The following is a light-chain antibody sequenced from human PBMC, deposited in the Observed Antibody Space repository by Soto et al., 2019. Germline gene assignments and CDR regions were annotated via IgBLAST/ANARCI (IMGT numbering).Light chain of an antibody. Sequence: EIVLTQSPATLSLSPGERATLSCRASQSVSSYLAWYQQKPGQAPRLLIYYASNSATGIPARFSGSGSGTDFTLTISSLEPEDFAVYYCQQRSNWPPKYTFGQGTKLEIK. CDR1: QSVSSY. CDR3: QQRSNWPPKYT. CDR2: YAS. V-gene: IGKV3-11*01. J-gene: IGKJ2*01.